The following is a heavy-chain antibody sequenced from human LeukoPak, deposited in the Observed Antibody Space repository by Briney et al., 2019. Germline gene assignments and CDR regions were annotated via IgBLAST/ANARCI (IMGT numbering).Heavy chain of an antibody. Sequence: GASVKVSCTASGYTFTGYYIHWVRQAPGQGLEWMGWINPDSGVTNYAQKFQGRVTMTRDTSISTAYMELSRLRSDDTAVYYCASSGHLIFYDILTGYRNNWFDPWGQGTLVTVSS. CDR2: INPDSGVT. CDR1: GYTFTGYY. V-gene: IGHV1-2*02. J-gene: IGHJ5*02. D-gene: IGHD3-9*01. CDR3: ASSGHLIFYDILTGYRNNWFDP.